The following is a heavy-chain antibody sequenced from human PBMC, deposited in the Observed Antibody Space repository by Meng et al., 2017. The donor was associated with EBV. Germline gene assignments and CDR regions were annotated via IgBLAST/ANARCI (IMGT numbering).Heavy chain of an antibody. J-gene: IGHJ4*02. V-gene: IGHV3-23*01. Sequence: LCGLGGGWGHPGGSLSIACAASGFPFSSYAMSWVRQAPGKGLEWVSAISGSGGSTYYADSVKGRFTISRDNSKNTLYLQMNSLRAEDTAVYYCAKVNQLLGGNDYWGQGTLVTVSS. CDR1: GFPFSSYA. CDR2: ISGSGGST. CDR3: AKVNQLLGGNDY. D-gene: IGHD1-26*01.